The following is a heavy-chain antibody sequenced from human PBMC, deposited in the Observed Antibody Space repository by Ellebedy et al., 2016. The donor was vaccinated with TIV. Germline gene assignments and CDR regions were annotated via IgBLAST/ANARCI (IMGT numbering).Heavy chain of an antibody. CDR1: GFTFNYNT. J-gene: IGHJ4*02. CDR3: AKDMGSSSWLDS. D-gene: IGHD6-13*01. V-gene: IGHV3-43*01. Sequence: PGGSLRLSCVASGFTFNYNTMHWVRQVPGKGLEWLSLITWNGVNTEYADSVKGRFTISRDNNRNSLYLQMNSLRSEDTAIYYCAKDMGSSSWLDSWGQGTLVTVSS. CDR2: ITWNGVNT.